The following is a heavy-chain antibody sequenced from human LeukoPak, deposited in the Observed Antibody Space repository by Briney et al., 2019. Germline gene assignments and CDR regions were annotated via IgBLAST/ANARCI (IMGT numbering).Heavy chain of an antibody. CDR1: GFSFSSYV. V-gene: IGHV3-23*01. J-gene: IGHJ3*02. CDR2: MTGRGGSI. Sequence: GGSLRLSCAASGFSFSSYVMNWVRQAPGKGLEWVAAMTGRGGSIYYADSVRGRFTISRDNPNNTLHLQMSSLRAEDTAVYFCARQDFDAFDIWGQGTMLTVSS. CDR3: ARQDFDAFDI. D-gene: IGHD2-15*01.